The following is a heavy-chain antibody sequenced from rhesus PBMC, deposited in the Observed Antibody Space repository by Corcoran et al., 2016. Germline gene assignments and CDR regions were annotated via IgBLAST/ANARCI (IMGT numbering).Heavy chain of an antibody. CDR1: GASISSNY. D-gene: IGHD3-16*01. V-gene: IGHV4S2*01. CDR3: AGVPYCSGRYYRGNRFDV. CDR2: IYGSGGST. J-gene: IGHJ5-1*01. Sequence: QVQLQESGPGLVKPSETLPLTCAVSGASISSNYWSWIRQAPGKGLEWLGRIYGSGGSTAYNPSHKSRVTIPRETSKNRFPLKLSSVTAADTAVYYCAGVPYCSGRYYRGNRFDVWGPGVLVTVSS.